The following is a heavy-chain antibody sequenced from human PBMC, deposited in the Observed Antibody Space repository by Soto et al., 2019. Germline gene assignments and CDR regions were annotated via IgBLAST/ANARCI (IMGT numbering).Heavy chain of an antibody. J-gene: IGHJ4*02. V-gene: IGHV3-15*07. CDR3: TTGSVEGF. D-gene: IGHD3-3*01. Sequence: EVQLVESGGGLVKPGGSLRLSCAASGFTFSNAWMNWVRQAPGKGLEWVGRIKRKIEGETTHYPAPVKGRFTITRDDSKNTLYLQMNSLRTEDTAVYYCTTGSVEGFWGPGVLVTVSS. CDR2: IKRKIEGETT. CDR1: GFTFSNAW.